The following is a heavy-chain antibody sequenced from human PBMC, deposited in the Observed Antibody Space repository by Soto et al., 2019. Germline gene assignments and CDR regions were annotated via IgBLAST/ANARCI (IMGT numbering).Heavy chain of an antibody. CDR3: ARGRYYDSSGYYSTSFDY. V-gene: IGHV4-31*03. D-gene: IGHD3-22*01. CDR2: IYYSGST. J-gene: IGHJ4*02. CDR1: GGSISSGGYY. Sequence: SETLSLTCTVSGGSISSGGYYWSWIRQHPGKGLEWIGYIYYSGSTYYNPSLKSRVTISVDTSKNQFSLKLSSVTAADTAVYYCARGRYYDSSGYYSTSFDYWGQGTLVTVSS.